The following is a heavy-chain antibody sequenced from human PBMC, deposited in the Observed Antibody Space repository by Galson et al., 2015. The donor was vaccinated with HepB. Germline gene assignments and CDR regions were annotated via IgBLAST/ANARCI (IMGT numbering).Heavy chain of an antibody. CDR3: ARGLRYFDWLQYWYFDL. D-gene: IGHD3-9*01. CDR1: GFTFSSYS. J-gene: IGHJ2*01. CDR2: ISSSSSYI. Sequence: SLRLSGAASGFTFSSYSMNWVRQAPGKGLEWVSSISSSSSYIYYADSVKGRFTISRDNAKNSLYLQMNSLRAEDTAVYYCARGLRYFDWLQYWYFDLWGRGTLVTVSS. V-gene: IGHV3-21*01.